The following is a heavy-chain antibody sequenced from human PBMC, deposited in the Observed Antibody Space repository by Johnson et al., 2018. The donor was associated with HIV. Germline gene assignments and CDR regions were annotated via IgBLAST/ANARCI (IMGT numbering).Heavy chain of an antibody. CDR3: AKSIVGATYDAFDI. CDR1: GFTFDDYG. D-gene: IGHD1-26*01. CDR2: ISFAGTNK. Sequence: QVQLVESGGGVVRPGGSLRLSCAASGFTFDDYGMSWVRQAPGKGLEWVTAISFAGTNKYYADSVKGRFTISRDNSKNTLYLQMNSLRAEDTAVYYCAKSIVGATYDAFDIWGQGTMVTVSS. J-gene: IGHJ3*02. V-gene: IGHV3-30*18.